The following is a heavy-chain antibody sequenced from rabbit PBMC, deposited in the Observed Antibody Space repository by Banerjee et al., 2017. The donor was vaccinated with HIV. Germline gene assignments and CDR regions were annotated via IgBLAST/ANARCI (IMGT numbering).Heavy chain of an antibody. CDR3: ARFSTVTIPYYFSL. CDR2: INNVGNS. J-gene: IGHJ4*01. V-gene: IGHV1S40*01. D-gene: IGHD2-1*01. Sequence: QSVEESGGDLVKPGASLTLTCTVSGFSLSYYAVSWVRQAPGKGLEWIGCINNVGNSYYASWAKGRFTISKTSSTTVTLQMTSLTAADTATYFCARFSTVTIPYYFSLWGPGTLVTVS. CDR1: GFSLSYYA.